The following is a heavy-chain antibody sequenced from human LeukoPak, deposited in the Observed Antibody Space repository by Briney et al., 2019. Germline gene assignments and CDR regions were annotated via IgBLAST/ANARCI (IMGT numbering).Heavy chain of an antibody. CDR3: ARGSIAAAGNYDY. CDR2: INHSGST. CDR1: GGSFSGYY. J-gene: IGHJ4*02. D-gene: IGHD6-13*01. Sequence: SETLSLTCAVYGGSFSGYYWSWIRQPSGKGLEWIGEINHSGSTNYNPSLKSRVTISVDTSKNQFSLKLSSVTAADTAVYYCARGSIAAAGNYDYWGQGTLVTVSS. V-gene: IGHV4-34*01.